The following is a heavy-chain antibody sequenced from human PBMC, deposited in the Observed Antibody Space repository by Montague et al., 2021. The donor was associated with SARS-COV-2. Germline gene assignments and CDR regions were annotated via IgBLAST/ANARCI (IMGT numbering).Heavy chain of an antibody. CDR1: GDSISRSHYF. CDR3: ARWGLNNAFDI. D-gene: IGHD1/OR15-1a*01. V-gene: IGHV4-39*02. Sequence: SETLSLTCSVSGDSISRSHYFWAWIRQPPGMGLEWIGSIYFTGKTYYHPSLKSRVTISIDTSKNHFSLRLSSVTVADSAVFYCARWGLNNAFDIWGLGTMITISS. CDR2: IYFTGKT. J-gene: IGHJ3*02.